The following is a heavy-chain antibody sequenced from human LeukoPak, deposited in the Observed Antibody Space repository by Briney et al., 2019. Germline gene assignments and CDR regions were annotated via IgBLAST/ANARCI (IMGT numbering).Heavy chain of an antibody. CDR1: GFTFSSYA. CDR2: ISGSGGYT. Sequence: GGSLRLSCAASGFTFSSYAMSWVRQAPGKGLEWVSVISGSGGYTNYADSVKGRFTISRDNSKNTLYLQMNSLRAEDTAVYYCAKFLEMAVAGGEDYWGQGTLVTVSS. J-gene: IGHJ4*02. V-gene: IGHV3-23*01. D-gene: IGHD6-19*01. CDR3: AKFLEMAVAGGEDY.